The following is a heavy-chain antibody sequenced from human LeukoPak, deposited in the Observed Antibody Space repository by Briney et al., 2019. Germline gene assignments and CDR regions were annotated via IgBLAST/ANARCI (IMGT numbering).Heavy chain of an antibody. CDR1: GFTFSTSA. J-gene: IGHJ4*02. D-gene: IGHD6-19*01. CDR3: AARPPTAVLGPFDY. V-gene: IGHV3-23*01. CDR2: ISGSGRDT. Sequence: GGSLRLSCAASGFTFSTSAMGWVRQAPGKGLEWVSSISGSGRDTYYADSVRGRFTISRDSSKNTLYLQMNSLRADDTALYYCAARPPTAVLGPFDYWGQGTLVTVSS.